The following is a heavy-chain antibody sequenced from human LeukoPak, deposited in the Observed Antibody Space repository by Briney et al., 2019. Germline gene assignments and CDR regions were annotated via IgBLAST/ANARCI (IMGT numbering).Heavy chain of an antibody. V-gene: IGHV3-23*01. CDR2: ISDSGGTT. Sequence: PGGSLRLSCAASGSSLSNYAMSWVRQAPGKGLEWVSGISDSGGTTYYADSVKGRFTISRDNSKNTLYLQMNSLTAEDTAVYYCAKDRRRFWSGYLDYWGQGALVTVSS. J-gene: IGHJ4*02. CDR1: GSSLSNYA. D-gene: IGHD3-3*01. CDR3: AKDRRRFWSGYLDY.